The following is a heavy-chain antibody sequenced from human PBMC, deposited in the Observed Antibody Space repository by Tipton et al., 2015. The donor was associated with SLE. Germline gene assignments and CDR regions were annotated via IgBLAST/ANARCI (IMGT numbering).Heavy chain of an antibody. CDR2: INSDGSST. CDR3: ARTSSGGAFDI. J-gene: IGHJ3*02. Sequence: SLRLSCAASGFTFSSSWMHWVRQAPGKGLVCVSRINSDGSSTTYADSVKGRFTISRDNAKNTLYLQMNSLRAEDTAVYYYARTSSGGAFDIWGQGTMVTVSS. CDR1: GFTFSSSW. V-gene: IGHV3-74*01. D-gene: IGHD2-2*01.